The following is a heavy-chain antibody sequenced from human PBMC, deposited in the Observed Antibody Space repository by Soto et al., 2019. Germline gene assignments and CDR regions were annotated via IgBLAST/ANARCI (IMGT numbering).Heavy chain of an antibody. CDR1: GGSFSGYY. V-gene: IGHV4-34*01. J-gene: IGHJ5*02. CDR3: AKVTDYYGSGALTGFDP. Sequence: SETLSLTCAVYGGSFSGYYWTSFRQPPGTGLEWIGEINHSGSTNYNPSLKSRVTISVDTSKNQFSLKLTSVTAADTAVYYCAKVTDYYGSGALTGFDPWGQGTLVTVSS. CDR2: INHSGST. D-gene: IGHD3-10*01.